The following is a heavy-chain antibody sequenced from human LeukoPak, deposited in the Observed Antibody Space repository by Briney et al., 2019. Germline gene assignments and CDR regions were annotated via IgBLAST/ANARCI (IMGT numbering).Heavy chain of an antibody. D-gene: IGHD6-19*01. Sequence: GASVKVSCKASGGTFSSYAISWVRQAPGQGLEWMGGIIPIFGTANYAQKFQGRVTITADESTSTAYMELSSLRSEDTAVYYCARYIKGLYSSGIDYWGQGTLVTVSS. V-gene: IGHV1-69*13. CDR2: IIPIFGTA. J-gene: IGHJ4*02. CDR3: ARYIKGLYSSGIDY. CDR1: GGTFSSYA.